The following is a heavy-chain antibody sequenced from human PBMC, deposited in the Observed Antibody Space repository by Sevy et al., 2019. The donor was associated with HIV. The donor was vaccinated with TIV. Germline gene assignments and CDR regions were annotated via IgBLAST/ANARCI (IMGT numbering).Heavy chain of an antibody. D-gene: IGHD5-18*01. CDR3: TRALRGHSYVDAFDI. CDR2: IRVKAFGGTT. CDR1: TFTFGDYA. V-gene: IGHV3-49*03. Sequence: QLGGSLRLSCTTSTFTFGDYAMSWFRQAPGKGLEWVGFIRVKAFGGTTQYAASVKGRFTISRDDSKSVAYLQMNSLKIEDTAVYYCTRALRGHSYVDAFDIWGQGTMVTVSS. J-gene: IGHJ3*02.